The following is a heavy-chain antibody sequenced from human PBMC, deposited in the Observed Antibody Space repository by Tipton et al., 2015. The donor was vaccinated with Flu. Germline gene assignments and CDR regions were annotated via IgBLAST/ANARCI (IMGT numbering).Heavy chain of an antibody. Sequence: SLRLSCAASGFTFSGYGMHWVRQAPGKGLEWVAFIRHDESDKYYADSVKGRFTISRDNSKNTLYLQMNSLRAEDTAVYYCARGVGDYWYFDLWGRGTLVTVSS. D-gene: IGHD4-17*01. CDR3: ARGVGDYWYFDL. J-gene: IGHJ2*01. CDR2: IRHDESDK. V-gene: IGHV3-30*02. CDR1: GFTFSGYG.